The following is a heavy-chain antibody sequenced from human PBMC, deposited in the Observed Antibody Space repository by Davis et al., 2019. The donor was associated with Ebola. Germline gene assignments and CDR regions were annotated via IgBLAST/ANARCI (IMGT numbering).Heavy chain of an antibody. D-gene: IGHD6-13*01. V-gene: IGHV1-2*06. Sequence: AASVKVSCKASGYTFTAFFIHWVRQSPGQGLEWMGRINPKTGAAKYLQKFQGRVTITRDSSIDTAYMELGSLRSDDTAVYYCARDGQQQLLVDTWFDPWGQGTLVTVSS. CDR2: INPKTGAA. CDR3: ARDGQQQLLVDTWFDP. J-gene: IGHJ5*02. CDR1: GYTFTAFF.